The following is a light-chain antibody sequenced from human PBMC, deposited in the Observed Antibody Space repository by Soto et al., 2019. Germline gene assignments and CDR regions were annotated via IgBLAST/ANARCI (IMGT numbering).Light chain of an antibody. Sequence: DIQMTQSPSTLSASVGDRVTITCRASQNINKWLAWHQQKPGKAPKLLIYKASSLQSGVPSRFSGSGYGTEFTLAISSLQPDDFATYYCQQYNTYSSLTFGGGTKVDIK. CDR1: QNINKW. CDR3: QQYNTYSSLT. J-gene: IGKJ4*01. V-gene: IGKV1-5*03. CDR2: KAS.